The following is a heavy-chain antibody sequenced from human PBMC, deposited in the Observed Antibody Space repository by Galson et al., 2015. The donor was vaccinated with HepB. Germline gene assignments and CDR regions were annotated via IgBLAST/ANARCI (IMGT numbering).Heavy chain of an antibody. CDR3: AREGNAETTVNSPFDD. CDR2: ITPLFGSA. Sequence: SVKVSCKASGGTFRTYSISWVRQAPGQGLEWMGGITPLFGSAKYAQKFRDRLTITADESTSTAYMELSSLRSEDTAMYYCAREGNAETTVNSPFDDWGQGTLVIVSS. D-gene: IGHD1-1*01. J-gene: IGHJ4*02. V-gene: IGHV1-69*13. CDR1: GGTFRTYS.